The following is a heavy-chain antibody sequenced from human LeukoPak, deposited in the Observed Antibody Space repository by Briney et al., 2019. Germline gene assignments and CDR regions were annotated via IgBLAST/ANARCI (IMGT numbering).Heavy chain of an antibody. J-gene: IGHJ4*02. D-gene: IGHD3-22*01. CDR3: ARNKYYDSSGYEPNVFDY. CDR2: HYHTGRI. Sequence: SETLSLTCSVSGGSISGTSYCWGWIRQPPGKGPEWIGSHYHTGRIYHNPSLNSRVTISVDTSKNQFSLKLSSVTAADTAVYYCARNKYYDSSGYEPNVFDYWGQGTLVTVSS. V-gene: IGHV4-39*07. CDR1: GGSISGTSYC.